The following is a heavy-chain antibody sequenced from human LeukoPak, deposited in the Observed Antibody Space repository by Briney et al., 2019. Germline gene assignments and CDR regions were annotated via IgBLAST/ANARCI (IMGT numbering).Heavy chain of an antibody. V-gene: IGHV4-4*08. CDR1: GDAISTYY. D-gene: IGHD3-10*01. CDR3: ARDKAHTYGYYFDP. CDR2: ISNGRT. Sequence: PSETLSLTCTASGDAISTYYWNWTRQTPGKGLEWIGHISNGRTDYNPSLKSRVIISVDTSKNQISLRLTSVTAADTAVYYCARDKAHTYGYYFDPWGQGTQVLVSS. J-gene: IGHJ4*02.